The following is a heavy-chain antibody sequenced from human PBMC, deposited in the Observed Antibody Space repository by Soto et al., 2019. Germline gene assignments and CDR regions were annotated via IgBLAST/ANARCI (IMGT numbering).Heavy chain of an antibody. CDR3: ARPRNSIAARPPYYYMDV. D-gene: IGHD6-6*01. CDR2: ISSSGSTI. J-gene: IGHJ6*03. V-gene: IGHV3-11*01. Sequence: GGSLRLSCAASGFTFSDYYMSWIRQAPGKGLEWVSYISSSGSTIYYADSVKGRFTISRDNAKNSLYLQMNSLRAEDTAVYYCARPRNSIAARPPYYYMDVWGKGTTVTVSS. CDR1: GFTFSDYY.